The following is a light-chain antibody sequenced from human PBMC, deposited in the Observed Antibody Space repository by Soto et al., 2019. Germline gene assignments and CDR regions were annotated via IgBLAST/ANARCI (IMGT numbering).Light chain of an antibody. CDR3: QQSYSRPRT. J-gene: IGKJ1*01. CDR1: QSISSY. V-gene: IGKV1-39*01. CDR2: TAS. Sequence: DIQMTQSPSSLSASVGDRVTITCLASQSISSYLNWYQQKPGKAPNLLIYTASNLESGVPSRFSGSGSGTDFNLTITSLQPEDFATYFCQQSYSRPRTFGQGTKVDIK.